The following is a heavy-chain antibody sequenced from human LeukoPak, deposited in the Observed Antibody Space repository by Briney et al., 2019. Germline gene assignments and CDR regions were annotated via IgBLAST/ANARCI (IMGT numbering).Heavy chain of an antibody. Sequence: GGSLRLSCAASGFTFSSYGMHWVRQAPGKGLEWVAFIRYDGSNKYYADSVKGRFTISRDNSKNTLYLQMNSLRAEDTAVYYCARDGEDIAAAGTGGNWFDPWGQGTLVTVSS. CDR1: GFTFSSYG. CDR3: ARDGEDIAAAGTGGNWFDP. V-gene: IGHV3-30*02. CDR2: IRYDGSNK. D-gene: IGHD6-13*01. J-gene: IGHJ5*02.